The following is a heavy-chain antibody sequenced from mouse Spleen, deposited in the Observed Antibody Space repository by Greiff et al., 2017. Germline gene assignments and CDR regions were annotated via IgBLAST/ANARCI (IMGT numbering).Heavy chain of an antibody. J-gene: IGHJ4*01. Sequence: EVKLVESGGGLVQPGGSLSLSCAASGFTFTDYYMSWVRQPPGKALEWLGFIRNKANGYTTEYSASVKGRFTISRDNSQSILYLQMNALRAEDSATYYCARSYYGNSYAMDYWGQGTSVTVSS. CDR3: ARSYYGNSYAMDY. D-gene: IGHD2-10*01. CDR1: GFTFTDYY. CDR2: IRNKANGYTT. V-gene: IGHV7-3*01.